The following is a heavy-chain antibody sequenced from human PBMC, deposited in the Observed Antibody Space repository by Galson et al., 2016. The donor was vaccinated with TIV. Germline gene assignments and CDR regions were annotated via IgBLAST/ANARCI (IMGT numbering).Heavy chain of an antibody. D-gene: IGHD3-16*01. J-gene: IGHJ6*02. CDR2: VIPLSGT. V-gene: IGHV1-69*13. Sequence: SVKVSCKASGGVFNNFAIIWVRQAPGQGLGWVGGVIPLSGTTYARKFRDRLTITVDESTKTTYMDLTNLGSDDTAEYYCSRGGHYALDVWGQGTTVIVSS. CDR1: GGVFNNFA. CDR3: SRGGHYALDV.